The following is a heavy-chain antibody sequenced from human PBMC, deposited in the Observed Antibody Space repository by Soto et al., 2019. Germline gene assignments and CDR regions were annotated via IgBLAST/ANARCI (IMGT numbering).Heavy chain of an antibody. V-gene: IGHV3-73*01. CDR1: GFVFKDSA. Sequence: GGSLRLSCEASGFVFKDSAIHWVRQASGKGLEWVGRIRDRAYNYATAYAASVKGRFTISRDDSNNKAYLQMDSLKTEDTAIYYCTRLISAAQDYWGQGTLVTVSS. CDR2: IRDRAYNYAT. J-gene: IGHJ4*02. D-gene: IGHD3-10*01. CDR3: TRLISAAQDY.